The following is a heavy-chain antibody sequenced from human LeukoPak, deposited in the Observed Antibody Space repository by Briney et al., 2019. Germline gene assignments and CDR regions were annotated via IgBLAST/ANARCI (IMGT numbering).Heavy chain of an antibody. CDR3: ASAPPHLMAAGGDY. CDR1: GFTFSNYW. D-gene: IGHD6-13*01. CDR2: INSDGSSR. Sequence: GGSLRLSCAASGFTFSNYWMHWVRQAPGKGLVWVSRINSDGSSRNYADSVKGRFTISRDNAKNTLDLQMNSLRAADTAVYYCASAPPHLMAAGGDYWGQEPLVTFSS. J-gene: IGHJ4*02. V-gene: IGHV3-74*01.